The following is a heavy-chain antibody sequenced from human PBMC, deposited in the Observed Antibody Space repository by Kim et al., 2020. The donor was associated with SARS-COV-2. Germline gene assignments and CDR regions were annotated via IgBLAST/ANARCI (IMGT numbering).Heavy chain of an antibody. J-gene: IGHJ4*02. V-gene: IGHV3-23*01. D-gene: IGHD6-19*01. Sequence: SGKGRFTIARDKSKNTLYLQMNSRRAEDTAVYYCAKDPRLAVAGTNYYFDFWGQGTLVTVSS. CDR3: AKDPRLAVAGTNYYFDF.